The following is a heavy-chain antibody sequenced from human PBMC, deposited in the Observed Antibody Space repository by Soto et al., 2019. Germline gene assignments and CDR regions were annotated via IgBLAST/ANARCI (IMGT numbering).Heavy chain of an antibody. J-gene: IGHJ4*02. CDR1: GGSISCYY. CDR3: ARVGSSWYYFDY. D-gene: IGHD6-13*01. Sequence: SETLSLTCTVSGGSISCYYWSWIRQPPGKGLEWIGYIYYSGSTNYNPSLKSRVTISVDTSKNQFSLKLSSVTAADTAVYYCARVGSSWYYFDYWGQGTLVTVSS. V-gene: IGHV4-59*01. CDR2: IYYSGST.